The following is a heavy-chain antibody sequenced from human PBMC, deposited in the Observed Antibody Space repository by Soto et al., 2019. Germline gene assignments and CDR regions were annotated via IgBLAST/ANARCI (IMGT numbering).Heavy chain of an antibody. CDR3: AKEEIYSEYYYYGMDV. CDR1: GFTFSRYG. J-gene: IGHJ6*02. CDR2: ISYEGSNK. V-gene: IGHV3-30*18. D-gene: IGHD1-26*01. Sequence: QVQLVESGGGVVQPGRSLRLSCAASGFTFSRYGMHWVRQAPGKGLEWVALISYEGSNKYYADSVKGRFTISRDNSKNTRFLQINSLRAEDTAVYYCAKEEIYSEYYYYGMDVWGQGTAVTVSS.